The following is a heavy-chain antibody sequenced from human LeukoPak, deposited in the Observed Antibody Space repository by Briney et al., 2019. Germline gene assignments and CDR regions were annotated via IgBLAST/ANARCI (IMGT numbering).Heavy chain of an antibody. D-gene: IGHD4-17*01. CDR1: GGTFSSYA. CDR2: IIPIFGTA. J-gene: IGHJ5*02. Sequence: ASVKVSCKASGGTFSSYAISWVRQAPGQGLEWMGGIIPIFGTANYAQKFQGRVTITADESTSTAYMELSSLRSEDTAVYYCARVAGPWGAGTVSNWFDPWGQGTLVTVSS. CDR3: ARVAGPWGAGTVSNWFDP. V-gene: IGHV1-69*13.